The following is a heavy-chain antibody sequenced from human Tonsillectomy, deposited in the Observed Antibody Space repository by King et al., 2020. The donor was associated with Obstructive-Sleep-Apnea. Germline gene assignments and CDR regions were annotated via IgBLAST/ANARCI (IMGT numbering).Heavy chain of an antibody. CDR3: AKDGGAYYYESSGYLYYFDY. CDR2: ISGSGGST. J-gene: IGHJ4*02. D-gene: IGHD3-22*01. Sequence: VQSGGSLRLSCAASGFPFSNYAMNWVRQAPGTGLEWVSAISGSGGSTYYADSVKGRFTISRDNSKNTLYLQMNSLRAEDTAVYYCAKDGGAYYYESSGYLYYFDYWGQGTLVTVSS. CDR1: GFPFSNYA. V-gene: IGHV3-23*01.